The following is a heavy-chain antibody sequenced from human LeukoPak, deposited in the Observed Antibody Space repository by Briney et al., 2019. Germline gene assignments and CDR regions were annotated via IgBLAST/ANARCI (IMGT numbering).Heavy chain of an antibody. CDR2: IGGGGVTT. CDR1: GFTFSSYS. D-gene: IGHD1-26*01. Sequence: AGGSLRLSCAASGFTFSSYSMHWVRRAPGKGPEFVSVIGGGGVTTFYADSVKDRFTISRDNSKNTLYLEMGSLRAEDMAVYYCAREGGGSGLWYYDLWGRGTLVTVSS. V-gene: IGHV3-64*02. CDR3: AREGGGSGLWYYDL. J-gene: IGHJ2*01.